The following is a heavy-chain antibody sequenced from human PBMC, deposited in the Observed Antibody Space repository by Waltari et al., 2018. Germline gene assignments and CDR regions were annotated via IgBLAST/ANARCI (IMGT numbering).Heavy chain of an antibody. V-gene: IGHV4-59*01. CDR1: GGPISSYY. CDR3: ARVVQLTSGDYYYYMDV. D-gene: IGHD6-6*01. J-gene: IGHJ6*03. CDR2: SYYGGST. Sequence: QVQLQESGPGLVKPSETLSLTCTLSGGPISSYYWSWFRQPPGKGLDWIGHSYYGGSTNAHPALRSRGAISVETSKNRLSAKVSSVTAADTAVYYCARVVQLTSGDYYYYMDVWGKGTTVTVSS.